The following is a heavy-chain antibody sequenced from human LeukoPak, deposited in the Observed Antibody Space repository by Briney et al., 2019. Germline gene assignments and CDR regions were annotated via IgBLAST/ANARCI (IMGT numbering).Heavy chain of an antibody. J-gene: IGHJ6*04. Sequence: GGSLRLSCAASGFTFSSYAMSWVRQAPGKGLEWVSAISGSGGSTYYADSVKGRFTISRDNSKNTLYLQMNSLRAEDTAVYYCAKGQAVAGTFYYYYGMDVWGKGTTVTVFS. V-gene: IGHV3-23*01. D-gene: IGHD6-19*01. CDR1: GFTFSSYA. CDR2: ISGSGGST. CDR3: AKGQAVAGTFYYYYGMDV.